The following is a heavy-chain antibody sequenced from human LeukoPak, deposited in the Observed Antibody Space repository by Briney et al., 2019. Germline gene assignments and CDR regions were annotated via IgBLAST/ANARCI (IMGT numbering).Heavy chain of an antibody. CDR2: IDPSDSYT. J-gene: IGHJ4*02. CDR3: ARPKYCGGDCYLPPDY. CDR1: GYSSTSYW. D-gene: IGHD2-21*02. Sequence: GESLKISCKGSGYSSTSYWISWVRQVPGKGLEWMGRIDPSDSYTNYSPAFQGHVTISVDKSNSTAYLQWSSLKASDTAMYYCARPKYCGGDCYLPPDYWGQGTLVTVSS. V-gene: IGHV5-10-1*01.